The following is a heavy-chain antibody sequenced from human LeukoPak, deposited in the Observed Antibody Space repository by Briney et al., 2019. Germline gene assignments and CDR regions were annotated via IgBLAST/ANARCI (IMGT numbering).Heavy chain of an antibody. D-gene: IGHD2-2*01. Sequence: SETLSLICTVSGGSITSGGYFWTWIRQHPGEGLEWIGYISYSGNTYYNPSLKSRLTISRDTPNNQFSLKLSSVTAADTALYYCARYYCSTSHCPVVDYWGQGALVTVSS. V-gene: IGHV4-31*03. J-gene: IGHJ4*02. CDR2: ISYSGNT. CDR3: ARYYCSTSHCPVVDY. CDR1: GGSITSGGYF.